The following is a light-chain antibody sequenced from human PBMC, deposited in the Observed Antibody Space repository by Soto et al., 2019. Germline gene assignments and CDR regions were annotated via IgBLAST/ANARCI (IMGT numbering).Light chain of an antibody. V-gene: IGKV3-15*01. J-gene: IGKJ1*01. Sequence: EIVMTQSPATLSVSPGERATLSCRASQSVSSNLAWYQQKPGQAPRLLIYGASTRATGIPARFSGSGSGTDFTLTISSLKSEDFAVYYCQHYNNWPRTFGQGTKVELQ. CDR1: QSVSSN. CDR3: QHYNNWPRT. CDR2: GAS.